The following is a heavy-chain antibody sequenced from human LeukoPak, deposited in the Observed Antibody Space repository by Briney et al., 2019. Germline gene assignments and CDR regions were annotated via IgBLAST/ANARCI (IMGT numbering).Heavy chain of an antibody. CDR2: IWHDGSNK. J-gene: IGHJ4*02. CDR3: ARDLSGSYSFDY. V-gene: IGHV3-33*01. D-gene: IGHD1-26*01. Sequence: PGGSLRLSCAASGFTFSTYVIHWVRQAPGKGLEWVALIWHDGSNKYYGDSVKDRFTISRDNSKNTLYLQMDSLRDEDTAVYYCARDLSGSYSFDYWGQGTLVTVSS. CDR1: GFTFSTYV.